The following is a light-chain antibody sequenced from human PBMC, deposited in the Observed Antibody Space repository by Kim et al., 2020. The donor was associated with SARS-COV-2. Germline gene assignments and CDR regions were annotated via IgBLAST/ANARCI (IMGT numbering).Light chain of an antibody. Sequence: PGERATLSCRASQSVSSYLAWYQQKPGQAPRLLIYDASNRATGIPARFSGSGSGTDFTLTISSLEPEDFAVYYCQQRSAWPLTFGGGTKVDIK. CDR3: QQRSAWPLT. CDR2: DAS. CDR1: QSVSSY. V-gene: IGKV3-11*01. J-gene: IGKJ4*01.